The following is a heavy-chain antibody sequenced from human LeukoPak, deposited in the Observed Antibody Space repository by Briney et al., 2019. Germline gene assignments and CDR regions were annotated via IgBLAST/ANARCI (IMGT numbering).Heavy chain of an antibody. CDR2: ISSSSSYI. J-gene: IGHJ3*02. Sequence: GGSLRLSCAASGFTFSSYSMNWVRQAPGKGLEWVSSISSSSSYIYYADSVKGRFTISRDNAKNSLYLRMNSLRAEDTAVYYCARLGPLGDYYDSSGYYYPAAFDIWGQGTMVTVSS. V-gene: IGHV3-21*01. CDR3: ARLGPLGDYYDSSGYYYPAAFDI. CDR1: GFTFSSYS. D-gene: IGHD3-22*01.